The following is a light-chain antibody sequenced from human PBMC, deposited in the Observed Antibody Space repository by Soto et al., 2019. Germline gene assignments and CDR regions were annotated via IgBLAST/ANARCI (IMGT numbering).Light chain of an antibody. V-gene: IGLV2-14*01. CDR2: EVT. J-gene: IGLJ1*01. CDR1: SSDVGGYDY. Sequence: SVLTQPASVYGSPGQSIAISCTGTSSDVGGYDYVSWYQQQPDKAPKLMIYEVTKRPSGVSNRFSGSKSGNTASLTISGLQSEDEADYYCSSHTSGSTRVLGTGTKVTVL. CDR3: SSHTSGSTRV.